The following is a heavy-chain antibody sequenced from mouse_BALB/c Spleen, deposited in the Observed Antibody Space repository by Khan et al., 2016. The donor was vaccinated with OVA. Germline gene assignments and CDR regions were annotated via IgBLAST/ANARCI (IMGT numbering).Heavy chain of an antibody. Sequence: QVQLKESGPGLVAPSQSLSITCTISGFSLTNYGVHRVRQPPGKGLEWLVVIWSDGSTTYNSALKYRLTINKDNSKSQVFLIMNSIQTDDTAMYFCSRQPYYHYNVMDYWGQGTSVTVSS. CDR1: GFSLTNYG. CDR3: SRQPYYHYNVMDY. J-gene: IGHJ4*01. V-gene: IGHV2-6-1*01. D-gene: IGHD2-10*01. CDR2: IWSDGST.